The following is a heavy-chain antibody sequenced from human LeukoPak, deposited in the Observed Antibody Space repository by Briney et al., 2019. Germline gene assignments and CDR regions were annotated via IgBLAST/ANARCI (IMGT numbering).Heavy chain of an antibody. V-gene: IGHV3-48*01. CDR3: ARDLSYYDFWSGYSFDF. CDR1: GFTFSSYS. Sequence: GGSLRLSCAASGFTFSSYSMNWVRQAPGKGLEWVSYISSSSSTIYYADSVKGRFTISRDNAKNSLYLQMNSLRAEDTAVYYCARDLSYYDFWSGYSFDFWGQGTLVTVSS. CDR2: ISSSSSTI. D-gene: IGHD3-3*01. J-gene: IGHJ4*02.